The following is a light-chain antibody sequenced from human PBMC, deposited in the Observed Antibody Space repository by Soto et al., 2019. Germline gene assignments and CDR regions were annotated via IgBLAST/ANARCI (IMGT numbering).Light chain of an antibody. CDR2: GAS. V-gene: IGKV3-15*01. Sequence: EIVFTQTPGTPSLSPGGRATLSCRSSQSVSSSYLAWYQQKPGQAPRLLIDGASSRVTGIPARFSGSGSGTEFILTISSLQSEDFAFYYCQHYNTWPWTFGQGTKVDIK. J-gene: IGKJ1*01. CDR3: QHYNTWPWT. CDR1: QSVSSSY.